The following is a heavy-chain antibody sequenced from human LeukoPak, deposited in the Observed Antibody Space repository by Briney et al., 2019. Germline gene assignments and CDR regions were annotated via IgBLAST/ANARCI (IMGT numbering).Heavy chain of an antibody. CDR3: ARSNYDFWSAYLKWFDP. V-gene: IGHV4-38-2*01. CDR2: IYHSGST. CDR1: GYSISSGYY. Sequence: PSETLSLTCAVSGYSISSGYYWGWIRQPPVKGLEWSGSIYHSGSTYYNPSLKRRVTISINTSKNQFSLKLSSVTAADTAVHYCARSNYDFWSAYLKWFDPWGQGILVTVSS. D-gene: IGHD3-3*01. J-gene: IGHJ5*02.